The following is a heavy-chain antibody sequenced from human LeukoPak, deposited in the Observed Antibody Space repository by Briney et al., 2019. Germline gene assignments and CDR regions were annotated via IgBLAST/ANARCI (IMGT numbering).Heavy chain of an antibody. CDR1: GGPLNTYV. D-gene: IGHD3-9*01. CDR2: IIPLFGAP. V-gene: IGHV1-69*06. J-gene: IGHJ4*02. CDR3: TTGPTASLGRPFER. Sequence: ASVKVSCKASGGPLNTYVIDWVRQAPGHGLEWMGRIIPLFGAPSYAQRFQGNVTISADKSTDSTYMELTRLTSEDTAVYYCTTGPTASLGRPFERWGQGTLVTVSS.